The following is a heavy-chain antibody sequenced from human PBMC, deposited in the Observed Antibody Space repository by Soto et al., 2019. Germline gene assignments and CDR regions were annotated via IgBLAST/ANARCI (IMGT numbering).Heavy chain of an antibody. D-gene: IGHD3-10*01. J-gene: IGHJ6*02. CDR1: GFTFSSYG. Sequence: GGSLRLSCAASGFTFSSYGMHWVRQAPGKGLEWVAVIWYDGSNKYYADSVKGRFTISRDNSKNTLYLQMNSLRAEDTAVYYCARDYTYYYGSGRAASYYYYYGMDVWGQGTTVTVSS. CDR2: IWYDGSNK. CDR3: ARDYTYYYGSGRAASYYYYYGMDV. V-gene: IGHV3-33*01.